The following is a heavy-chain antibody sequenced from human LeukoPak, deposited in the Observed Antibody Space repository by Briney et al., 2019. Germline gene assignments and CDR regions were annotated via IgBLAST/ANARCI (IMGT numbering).Heavy chain of an antibody. V-gene: IGHV3-23*01. CDR2: ISPSGGIT. CDR3: AKGYYYYDSSGYYYFSSSDAFDI. CDR1: GFTFSSYE. Sequence: PGGSLRLSCAASGFTFSSYEMNWVRQAPGKGLEWVSGISPSGGITYYTDSVKGRFTISRDNSKNTVSLQMNSLRGEDTAVYYCAKGYYYYDSSGYYYFSSSDAFDIWGQGTMVTVSS. D-gene: IGHD3-22*01. J-gene: IGHJ3*02.